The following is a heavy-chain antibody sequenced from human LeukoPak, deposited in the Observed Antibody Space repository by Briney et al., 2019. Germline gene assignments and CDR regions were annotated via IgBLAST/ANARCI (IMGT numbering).Heavy chain of an antibody. J-gene: IGHJ5*02. CDR3: ARRGYCSSTSCYEYWFDP. D-gene: IGHD2-2*01. V-gene: IGHV4-39*01. Sequence: PSETLSLTCTVSGGSISSSSYYWGWIRQPPGKGLEWIGIIYCSGSTYYNPSLKSRLTISVDTSKNQSSLKLSSVTATDTAVYYCARRGYCSSTSCYEYWFDPWGQGTLVTVSS. CDR1: GGSISSSSYY. CDR2: IYCSGST.